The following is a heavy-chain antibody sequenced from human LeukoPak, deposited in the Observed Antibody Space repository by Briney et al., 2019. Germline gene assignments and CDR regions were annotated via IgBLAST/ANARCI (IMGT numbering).Heavy chain of an antibody. CDR1: GFTFSSYA. J-gene: IGHJ4*02. D-gene: IGHD6-13*01. CDR3: AKHSSSWYDFYDY. Sequence: GGSLRLSCAAAGFTFSSYAMSWVRQAAGKGLEWVSAISGSGGSTYYADSVKGRFTISRDNSKNTLYLQMNSLRAEDTAVYYCAKHSSSWYDFYDYWGQGTLVTVSS. V-gene: IGHV3-23*01. CDR2: ISGSGGST.